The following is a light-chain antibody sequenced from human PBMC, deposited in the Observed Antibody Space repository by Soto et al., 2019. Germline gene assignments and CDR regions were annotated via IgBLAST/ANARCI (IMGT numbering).Light chain of an antibody. Sequence: SFELTQPPSVSVAPGKTARITCGGNNIGSKSVHWYQQKPGQAPVLVIYYDSDRPSGIPERFSGSNSGNTATLTISRVEAGDEADYYCQVWDSSSDHWGVVGTGTKVTVL. CDR3: QVWDSSSDHWGV. J-gene: IGLJ1*01. CDR2: YDS. CDR1: NIGSKS. V-gene: IGLV3-21*04.